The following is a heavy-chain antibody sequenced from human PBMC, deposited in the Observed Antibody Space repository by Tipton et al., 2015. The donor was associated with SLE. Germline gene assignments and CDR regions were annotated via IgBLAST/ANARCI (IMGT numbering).Heavy chain of an antibody. Sequence: QVQLVQSGGGVVQPGRSLRLSCAASGFTFSSYAMHWVRQAPGKGLEWVAVISYDGSNKYYADSVKGRFTISRDNSKNTLYLQMNSLRAEDTAVYYWARDLVGAFGYGMDVWGQGTTVTVSS. V-gene: IGHV3-30*04. CDR1: GFTFSSYA. J-gene: IGHJ6*02. D-gene: IGHD1-26*01. CDR3: ARDLVGAFGYGMDV. CDR2: ISYDGSNK.